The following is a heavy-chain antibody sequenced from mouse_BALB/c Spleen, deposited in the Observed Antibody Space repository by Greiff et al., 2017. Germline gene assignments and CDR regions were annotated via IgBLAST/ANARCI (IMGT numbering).Heavy chain of an antibody. D-gene: IGHD4-1*01. CDR1: GFSLTSYG. V-gene: IGHV2-9*02. CDR2: IWAGGST. Sequence: VQVVESGPGLVAPSQSLSITCTVSGFSLTSYGVHWVRQPPGKGLEWLGVIWAGGSTNYNSALMSRLSISKDNSKSQVFLKMNSLQTDDTAMYYCARDQLTGTWYFDVWGAGTTVTVSS. J-gene: IGHJ1*01. CDR3: ARDQLTGTWYFDV.